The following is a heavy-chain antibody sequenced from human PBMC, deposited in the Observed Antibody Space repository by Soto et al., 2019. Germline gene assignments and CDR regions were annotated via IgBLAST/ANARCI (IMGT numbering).Heavy chain of an antibody. D-gene: IGHD4-17*01. CDR2: ISSSSSYI. J-gene: IGHJ4*02. Sequence: EVQLVESGGGLVKPGGSLRLSCAASGFTFSSYSMNWVRQAPGKGLEWVSSISSSSSYIYYADSVKGRFTISRDNAKNSMYLQMNSLRAEDTAVYYCASGLGAVTTHITAAPARYWGQGTLVTVSS. CDR1: GFTFSSYS. V-gene: IGHV3-21*01. CDR3: ASGLGAVTTHITAAPARY.